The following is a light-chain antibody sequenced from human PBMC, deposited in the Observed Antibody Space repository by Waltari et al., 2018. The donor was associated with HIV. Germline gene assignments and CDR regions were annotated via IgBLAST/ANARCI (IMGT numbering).Light chain of an antibody. CDR1: PATSGSHD. V-gene: IGLV1-47*01. Sequence: YVPTHTPSASATPRQMATTPCSRRPATSGSHDVSEYQPLPAAAPTLPIHRKNQRPSGDPGRFSGSTSGPSAPQAISGRRSEDEADYDCVAWDDSLRGVVFGGGTKVAAL. J-gene: IGLJ2*01. CDR3: VAWDDSLRGVV. CDR2: RKN.